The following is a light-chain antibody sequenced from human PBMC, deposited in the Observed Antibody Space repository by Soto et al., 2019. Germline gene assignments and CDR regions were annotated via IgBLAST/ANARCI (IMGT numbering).Light chain of an antibody. CDR1: SSDVSGYSY. Sequence: QSALTQPRSVSGSPGQSVTISCTGTSSDVSGYSYVSWYQQHPGKAPKVMIYDVSERPSGVPDRFSGSKSGNTASLTISGLQAEDEADYYCCSYAGSPRYVFGTGTKVTVL. CDR3: CSYAGSPRYV. J-gene: IGLJ1*01. CDR2: DVS. V-gene: IGLV2-11*01.